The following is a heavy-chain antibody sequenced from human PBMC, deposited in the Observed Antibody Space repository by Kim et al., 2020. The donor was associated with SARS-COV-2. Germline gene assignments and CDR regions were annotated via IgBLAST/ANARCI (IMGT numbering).Heavy chain of an antibody. Sequence: TYNPSLKSRVTISVDTSKNQFSLKLSSVTAADTSVYYCARAGSSQYYFDYWGQGTLVTVSS. J-gene: IGHJ4*02. CDR3: ARAGSSQYYFDY. D-gene: IGHD6-13*01. V-gene: IGHV4-59*01.